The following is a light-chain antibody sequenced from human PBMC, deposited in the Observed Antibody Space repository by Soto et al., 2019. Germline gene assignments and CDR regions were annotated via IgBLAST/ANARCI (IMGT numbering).Light chain of an antibody. CDR2: EVN. J-gene: IGLJ1*01. Sequence: QSVLTQPPSASGSPGQSVTISCTGTNSDVGGYNYVSWYQQYPGKAPKLIIYEVNERPSGVSDRFSGSISGNTASLTISGLQTEDEADYYCSSYTSSSTVFGTGTKVTVL. CDR3: SSYTSSSTV. V-gene: IGLV2-14*01. CDR1: NSDVGGYNY.